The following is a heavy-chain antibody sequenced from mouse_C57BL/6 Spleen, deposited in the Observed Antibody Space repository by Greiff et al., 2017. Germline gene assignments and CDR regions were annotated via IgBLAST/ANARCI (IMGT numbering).Heavy chain of an antibody. J-gene: IGHJ1*03. CDR1: GYTFTSYW. V-gene: IGHV1-69*01. D-gene: IGHD1-1*01. Sequence: QVQLKESGAELVMPGASVKLSCKASGYTFTSYWMHWVKQRPGQGLEWIGEIDPSDSYTNYNQKFKGKSTLTVDKSSSTAYMQLSSLTSEDSAVYYCARGNYGSSYDFDVWGTGTTVTVSS. CDR3: ARGNYGSSYDFDV. CDR2: IDPSDSYT.